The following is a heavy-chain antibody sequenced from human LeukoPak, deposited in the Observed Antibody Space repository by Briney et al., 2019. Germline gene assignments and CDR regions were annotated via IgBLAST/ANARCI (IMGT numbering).Heavy chain of an antibody. CDR3: ARDFPADSSGYSP. J-gene: IGHJ5*02. V-gene: IGHV3-48*04. CDR2: ISTGSSII. Sequence: GGSLRLSCAASGFTFSSYSMNWVRQAPGKGLEGVSYISTGSSIINYADSVKGRFTISRDNAKNSLYLQMNSLRAEDTAVYYCARDFPADSSGYSPWGQGTLVTVSS. CDR1: GFTFSSYS. D-gene: IGHD3-22*01.